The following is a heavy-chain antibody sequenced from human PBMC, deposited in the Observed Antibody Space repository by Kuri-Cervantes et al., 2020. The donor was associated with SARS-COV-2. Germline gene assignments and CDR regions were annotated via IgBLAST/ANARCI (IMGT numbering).Heavy chain of an antibody. CDR2: IYWDDDK. CDR1: GFSLSTSGVG. D-gene: IGHD3-3*01. Sequence: SGPTLVKPPQTLTLTCTFSGFSLSTSGVGVGWIRQPPGKALEWLALIYWDDDKRYSPSLKSRLTITKDTSKNQVVLTMTNMDPVDTATYYCARKQYYDFWSGHTMSWFDPWGQGTLVTVSS. J-gene: IGHJ5*02. CDR3: ARKQYYDFWSGHTMSWFDP. V-gene: IGHV2-5*02.